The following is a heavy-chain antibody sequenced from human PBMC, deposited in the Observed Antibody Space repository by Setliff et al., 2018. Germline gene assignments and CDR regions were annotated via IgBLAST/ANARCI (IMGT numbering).Heavy chain of an antibody. CDR3: ARGGRISYRPSTSWYILDY. CDR1: GDSISSSNYY. CDR2: IKYSGST. V-gene: IGHV4-39*02. J-gene: IGHJ4*02. D-gene: IGHD6-13*01. Sequence: SETLSLTCTVSGDSISSSNYYWGWIRQPPGKGLEWIAAIKYSGSTSFNPSLKSRVTISVDKSKSQFSLKLSSVTAVDTAVYYCARGGRISYRPSTSWYILDYWGQGTLVTVSS.